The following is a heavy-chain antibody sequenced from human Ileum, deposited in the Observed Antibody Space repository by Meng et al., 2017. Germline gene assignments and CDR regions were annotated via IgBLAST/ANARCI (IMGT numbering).Heavy chain of an antibody. Sequence: QLQLQESGPGLVKPSETLSPMCTVSGCPISSSSHRCVWIRQPPGKGLEWIGSICYSENTYYNPSLKSRVSMSVDTSKKQISLKLNSVTAADTAVYYCARRTGEVDLLDYWGQGTLVTVSS. V-gene: IGHV4-39*01. CDR1: GCPISSSSHR. CDR2: ICYSENT. J-gene: IGHJ4*02. CDR3: ARRTGEVDLLDY. D-gene: IGHD7-27*01.